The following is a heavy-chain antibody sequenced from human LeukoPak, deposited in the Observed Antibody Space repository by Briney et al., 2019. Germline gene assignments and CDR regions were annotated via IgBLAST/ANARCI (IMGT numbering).Heavy chain of an antibody. CDR1: GYTFTSYG. Sequence: ASVKVSCKASGYTFTSYGISWVRQAPGQGLERMGWISAYNGNTNYAQKLQGRVTMTTDTSTSTAYMELRGLRSDDTAVYYCARARYYYDSSGYYFPFDYWGQGTLVTVPS. CDR2: ISAYNGNT. V-gene: IGHV1-18*01. D-gene: IGHD3-22*01. CDR3: ARARYYYDSSGYYFPFDY. J-gene: IGHJ4*02.